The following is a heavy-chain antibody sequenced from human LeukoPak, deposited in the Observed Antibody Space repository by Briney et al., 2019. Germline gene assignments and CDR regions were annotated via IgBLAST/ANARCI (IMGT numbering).Heavy chain of an antibody. D-gene: IGHD6-13*01. V-gene: IGHV4-59*01. CDR3: ARALQPGVYAFDI. CDR2: IYYSGST. CDR1: GVSISSYY. Sequence: PSETLSLTCTVSGVSISSYYWTWIRQPPGEGLEWIGYIYYSGSTNYNPSLKSRVTISVDTCKNQFSLKLSSVTAADTAVYYCARALQPGVYAFDIWGQGTMVTVSS. J-gene: IGHJ3*02.